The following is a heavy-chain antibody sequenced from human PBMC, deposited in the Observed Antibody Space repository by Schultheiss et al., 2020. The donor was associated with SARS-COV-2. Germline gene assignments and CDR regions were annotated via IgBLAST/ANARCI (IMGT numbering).Heavy chain of an antibody. CDR3: ARDHDSSGYYPEYFQH. D-gene: IGHD3-22*01. Sequence: SETLSLTCTVSGASIGSFYLSWIRQSPGKGLEWIGYIYYSGSTNYNPSLKSRVTISVDTSKNQFSLKLSSVTAADTAVYYCARDHDSSGYYPEYFQHWGQGTLVTVSS. V-gene: IGHV4-59*12. J-gene: IGHJ1*01. CDR1: GASIGSFY. CDR2: IYYSGST.